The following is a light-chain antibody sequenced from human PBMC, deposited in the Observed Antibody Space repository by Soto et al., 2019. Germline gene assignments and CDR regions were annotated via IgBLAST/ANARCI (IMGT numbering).Light chain of an antibody. CDR2: GAS. J-gene: IGKJ2*01. CDR3: QQLTNFRFT. Sequence: IQMTQSPSSLSASVGDRVTITRRAREGINKFLAWYQQRPEKAPQLLVYGASTLQSGVPSRFSGSGSGKDFTLTISSLQPEDFATYYCQQLTNFRFTFGQGTKLDIK. CDR1: EGINKF. V-gene: IGKV1-9*01.